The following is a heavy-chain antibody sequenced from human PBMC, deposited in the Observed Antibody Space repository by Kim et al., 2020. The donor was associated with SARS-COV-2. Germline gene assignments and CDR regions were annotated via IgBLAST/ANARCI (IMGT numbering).Heavy chain of an antibody. D-gene: IGHD1-1*01. CDR2: T. CDR3: ARSPATGTTDY. Sequence: TYYVDSVKGRFTISRDNAKTSLYLQMSSLGADDTAVYYCARSPATGTTDYWGQGTLVIVSS. J-gene: IGHJ4*02. V-gene: IGHV3-7*03.